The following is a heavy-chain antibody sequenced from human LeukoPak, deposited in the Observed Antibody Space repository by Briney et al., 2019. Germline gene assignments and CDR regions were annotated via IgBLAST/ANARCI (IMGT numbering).Heavy chain of an antibody. J-gene: IGHJ4*02. CDR3: ARDPTMIVVVITPPFDY. V-gene: IGHV3-30-3*01. Sequence: PGGSLRLSCAASGFTISSYAVHWVRQAPGKGLAWAAVISYDGSNKYYADSVKGRFTISRDNSKNTLYLQMNSLRAEDTAVYYCARDPTMIVVVITPPFDYWGQGTLVTVSS. CDR1: GFTISSYA. CDR2: ISYDGSNK. D-gene: IGHD3-22*01.